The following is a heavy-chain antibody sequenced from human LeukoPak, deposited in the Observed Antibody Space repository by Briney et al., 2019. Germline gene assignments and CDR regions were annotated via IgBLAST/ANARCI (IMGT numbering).Heavy chain of an antibody. CDR3: ARDPSNTSGYQIYSDY. J-gene: IGHJ4*02. V-gene: IGHV1-18*01. D-gene: IGHD3-22*01. CDR1: RYTFRNYG. CDR2: ISAYNGNT. Sequence: ASVKVSCKASRYTFRNYGISWVRQAPGQGLEWMGWISAYNGNTHYAQKLQGRVTMTTDTSTSTAYMELRSLRSDDTAVYYCARDPSNTSGYQIYSDYWGQGTLVTVSS.